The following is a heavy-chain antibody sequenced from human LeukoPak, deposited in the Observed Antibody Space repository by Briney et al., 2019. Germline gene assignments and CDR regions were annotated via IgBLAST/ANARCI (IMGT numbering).Heavy chain of an antibody. CDR2: IIPIFGTA. Sequence: ASVKVSCKASGGTFSSYAISWVRQAPGQGLEWMGGIIPIFGTANYAQKFQGRVTTTTDESTSTAYMELSSLRSEDTAVYYCATTDSSGYYAPDYWGQGTLVTVSS. CDR1: GGTFSSYA. CDR3: ATTDSSGYYAPDY. V-gene: IGHV1-69*05. D-gene: IGHD3-22*01. J-gene: IGHJ4*02.